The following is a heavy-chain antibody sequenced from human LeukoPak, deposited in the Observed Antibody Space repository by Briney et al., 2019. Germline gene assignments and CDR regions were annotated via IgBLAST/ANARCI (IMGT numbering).Heavy chain of an antibody. Sequence: GGSLGLSCAASGFTFSSYGMHWVRQAPGKGLEWVTFIHSDGSNKYYADSVKGRFTISRDNSKNTLYLQMSSLRAEDTAVYYCAKMVWVGESTNDYWGQGTLVTVSS. CDR1: GFTFSSYG. CDR3: AKMVWVGESTNDY. D-gene: IGHD3-10*01. J-gene: IGHJ4*02. CDR2: IHSDGSNK. V-gene: IGHV3-30*02.